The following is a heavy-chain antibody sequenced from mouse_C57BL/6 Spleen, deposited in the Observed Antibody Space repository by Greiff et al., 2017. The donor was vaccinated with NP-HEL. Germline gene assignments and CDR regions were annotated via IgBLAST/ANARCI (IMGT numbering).Heavy chain of an antibody. CDR1: GYTFTDYY. V-gene: IGHV1-26*01. Sequence: EVQLQQSGPELVKPGASVKISCKASGYTFTDYYMNWVKQSHGKSLEWIGDINPNNGGTSYNQKFKGKATLTVDKSSSTAYMELRSLTSEDSAVYYCARFDYDWDYAMDYWGQGTSVTVSS. CDR2: INPNNGGT. D-gene: IGHD2-4*01. CDR3: ARFDYDWDYAMDY. J-gene: IGHJ4*01.